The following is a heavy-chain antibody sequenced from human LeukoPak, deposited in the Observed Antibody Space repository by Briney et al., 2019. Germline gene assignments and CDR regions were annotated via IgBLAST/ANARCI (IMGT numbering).Heavy chain of an antibody. J-gene: IGHJ6*03. V-gene: IGHV4-38-2*02. CDR3: ARGDCSSTICYSPMDV. CDR2: IYHSGST. CDR1: GYSISSGYY. D-gene: IGHD2-2*01. Sequence: TPSETLSLTCTVSGYSISSGYYWGWIRQPPGKGLEWIGTIYHSGSTYYNPSLKSRVTISVDTSKNQFSLKLSSVTAADTAVYYCARGDCSSTICYSPMDVWGKGTTVTVSS.